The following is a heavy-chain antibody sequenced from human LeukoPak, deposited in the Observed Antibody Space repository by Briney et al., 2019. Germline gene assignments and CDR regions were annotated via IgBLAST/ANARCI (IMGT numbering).Heavy chain of an antibody. J-gene: IGHJ4*02. CDR3: AREALVIVVEGYFDY. V-gene: IGHV1-46*01. D-gene: IGHD2-15*01. Sequence: ASVKVSCKASGYTFTSYYMHWVRQAPGQGLEWMGIINPSGGSTSYAQKFQGRVTMTRDMSTSTVYMELSSLRSEDTAVYYCAREALVIVVEGYFDYWGQGTLVTVSS. CDR1: GYTFTSYY. CDR2: INPSGGST.